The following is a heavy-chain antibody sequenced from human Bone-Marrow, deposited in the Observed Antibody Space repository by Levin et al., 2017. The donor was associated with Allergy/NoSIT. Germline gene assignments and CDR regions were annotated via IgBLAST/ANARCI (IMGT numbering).Heavy chain of an antibody. CDR2: ISSSGTTI. D-gene: IGHD4-23*01. Sequence: GESLKISCAASGFTFSSYEMIWVRQAPGKGLEWVSYISSSGTTIYYADSVKGRFAISRDNAKNSLYLQMNSLRAEDTAVYYCAREPRWRRSFYYYYYGMDVWGQGTTVTVSS. CDR1: GFTFSSYE. J-gene: IGHJ6*02. CDR3: AREPRWRRSFYYYYYGMDV. V-gene: IGHV3-48*03.